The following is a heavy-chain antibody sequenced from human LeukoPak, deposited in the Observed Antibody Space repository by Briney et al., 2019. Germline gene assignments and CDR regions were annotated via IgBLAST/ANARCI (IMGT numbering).Heavy chain of an antibody. CDR1: GFTFSDYY. Sequence: GGSLRLSCAASGFTFSDYYVSWIRQAPGKGLEWVSYISSSSSYTNYADSVKGRFTISRDNAKNSLYLQMNSLRAEDTAVYYCARYGFSGSYVGSEWFDPWGQGTLVTVSS. D-gene: IGHD1-26*01. J-gene: IGHJ5*02. CDR2: ISSSSSYT. CDR3: ARYGFSGSYVGSEWFDP. V-gene: IGHV3-11*06.